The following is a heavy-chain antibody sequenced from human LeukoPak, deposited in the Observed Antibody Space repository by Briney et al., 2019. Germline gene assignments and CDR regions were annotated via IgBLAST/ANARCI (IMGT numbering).Heavy chain of an antibody. V-gene: IGHV3-21*01. J-gene: IGHJ4*02. CDR1: GFTFSTYS. CDR3: ARGGDSYFDY. CDR2: IT. D-gene: IGHD3-10*01. Sequence: AGGSLRLSCAAPGFTFSTYSMNWVRQAPGKGLEWVSSITDSVKGRFTISRDNAKNLLYLQMNSLRAEDTVVYYCARGGDSYFDYWGQGTLVTVSS.